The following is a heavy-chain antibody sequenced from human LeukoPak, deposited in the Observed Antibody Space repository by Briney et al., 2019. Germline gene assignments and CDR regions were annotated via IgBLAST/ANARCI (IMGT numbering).Heavy chain of an antibody. V-gene: IGHV3-48*02. CDR1: GFTFTRYS. D-gene: IGHD3/OR15-3a*01. J-gene: IGHJ4*02. CDR3: ARDRDWAFDS. Sequence: GGSLRLSCAASGFTFTRYSVKWVRQATGKGVEGISHIGIITGTIDYAASVRGPFTISRDNAENSLYLQMSSLRDDDTAVYYCARDRDWAFDSWGPGTLVTVSS. CDR2: IGIITGTI.